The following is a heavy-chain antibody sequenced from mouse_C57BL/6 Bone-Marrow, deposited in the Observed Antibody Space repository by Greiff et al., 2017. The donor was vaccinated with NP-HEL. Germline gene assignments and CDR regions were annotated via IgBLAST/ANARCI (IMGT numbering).Heavy chain of an antibody. D-gene: IGHD1-1*01. J-gene: IGHJ1*03. Sequence: QVQLQQSGAELVKPGASVKLSCKASGYTFTEYTIHWVKQRSGQGLEWIGWFYPGSGSIKYNEKFKDKATLTADKSSSTVYMELSRLTSEDSAVYFCARHEVRYYYGSSYWYFDVWGTGTTVTVSS. CDR3: ARHEVRYYYGSSYWYFDV. CDR2: FYPGSGSI. V-gene: IGHV1-62-2*01. CDR1: GYTFTEYT.